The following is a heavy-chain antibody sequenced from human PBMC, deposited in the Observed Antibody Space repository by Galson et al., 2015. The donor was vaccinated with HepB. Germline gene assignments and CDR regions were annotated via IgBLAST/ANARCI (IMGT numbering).Heavy chain of an antibody. Sequence: SVKVSCKASGGTFSSYAISWVRQAPGQGLEWMGGIIPIFGTANYAQKFQGRVTITADESTSTAYMELSSLRSEDTAVYYCARVEYYYGSGSPIPLVPEAVFDPWGQGTLVTVSS. CDR1: GGTFSSYA. CDR3: ARVEYYYGSGSPIPLVPEAVFDP. V-gene: IGHV1-69*13. J-gene: IGHJ5*02. D-gene: IGHD3-10*01. CDR2: IIPIFGTA.